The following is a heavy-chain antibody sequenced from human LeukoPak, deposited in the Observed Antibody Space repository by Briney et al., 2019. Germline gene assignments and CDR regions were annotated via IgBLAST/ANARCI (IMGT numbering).Heavy chain of an antibody. CDR3: ARGANGSGSYSTGNYGMDV. CDR1: GGSFSGYY. V-gene: IGHV4-34*01. J-gene: IGHJ6*02. D-gene: IGHD3-10*01. Sequence: SETLSLTCAVYGGSFSGYYWSWLRQPPGKGLEWIGEINHSGSTNYNPSLKSRVTISVDTSKNQFSLKLSSVTAADAAVYYCARGANGSGSYSTGNYGMDVWGQGTTVTVSS. CDR2: INHSGST.